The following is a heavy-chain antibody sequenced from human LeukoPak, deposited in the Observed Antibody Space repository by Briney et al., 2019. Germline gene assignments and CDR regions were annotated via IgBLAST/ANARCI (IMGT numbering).Heavy chain of an antibody. V-gene: IGHV3-23*01. CDR2: ISGRGDST. CDR1: GFTFSNYG. Sequence: GSLRLSCAASGFTFSNYGMTWVRQAPGKGLEWVSIISGRGDSTYYADSVKGRFTISRDKSRNTLYLQMNNLRVEDTAVYYCAKADSTGYYSYFQDWGQGTLVTVSS. CDR3: AKADSTGYYSYFQD. D-gene: IGHD3-22*01. J-gene: IGHJ1*01.